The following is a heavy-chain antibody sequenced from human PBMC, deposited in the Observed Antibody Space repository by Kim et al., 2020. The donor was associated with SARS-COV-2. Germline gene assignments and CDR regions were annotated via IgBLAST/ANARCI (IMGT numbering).Heavy chain of an antibody. J-gene: IGHJ4*02. V-gene: IGHV3-7*01. CDR1: GFTFSSYW. Sequence: GGSLRLSCAASGFTFSSYWMSWVRQAPGKGLEWVANIKQDGSEKYYVDSVKGRFTISRDNAKNSLYLQMNSLRAEDTAVYYCARRGPYYDYVWGSYRSSFDYWGQGTLVTVSS. CDR3: ARRGPYYDYVWGSYRSSFDY. CDR2: IKQDGSEK. D-gene: IGHD3-16*02.